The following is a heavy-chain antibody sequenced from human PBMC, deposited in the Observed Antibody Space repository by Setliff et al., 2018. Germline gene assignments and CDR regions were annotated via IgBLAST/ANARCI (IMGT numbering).Heavy chain of an antibody. V-gene: IGHV4-39*01. CDR1: GGSIRSSSYY. J-gene: IGHJ3*01. CDR2: IYYHGST. Sequence: PSETLSLTCTVSGGSIRSSSYYWGWIRQPPGKGLEWIGSIYYHGSTHFNPSLKSRVAISVDTSKNLLSLRVNSVTATETAVYYCARPLEESFGGVRDSDAFDVWGQGTMVTVS. CDR3: ARPLEESFGGVRDSDAFDV. D-gene: IGHD3-16*01.